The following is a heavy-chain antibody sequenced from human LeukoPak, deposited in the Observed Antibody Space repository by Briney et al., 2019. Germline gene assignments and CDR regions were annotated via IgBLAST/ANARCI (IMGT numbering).Heavy chain of an antibody. CDR3: GRGFSIDY. V-gene: IGHV4-59*01. Sequence: SETLSLTCTVSGGSISSYYWSWIRQPPGKGLEWIGYIYYSGSTNYNPSLKSRVTISVDTSKNQFSLKLSGLTSEDTAVYYCGRGFSIDYWGQGTLIIVSS. D-gene: IGHD3-10*01. J-gene: IGHJ4*02. CDR2: IYYSGST. CDR1: GGSISSYY.